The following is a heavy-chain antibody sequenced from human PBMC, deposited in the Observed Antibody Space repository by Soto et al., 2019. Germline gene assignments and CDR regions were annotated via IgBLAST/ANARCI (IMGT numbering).Heavy chain of an antibody. Sequence: QVQLVQSGAEVKKPGSSVKVSCKASGGSFSTYGISWVRQAPGQGLEWMGGFIPVFTTAKYAQKFQGRVSITADESTYTAYMELSSLRSEDTAVYFCARDGVDVSRTTVRHGALDIWGQGTVVTASS. CDR1: GGSFSTYG. J-gene: IGHJ3*02. CDR2: FIPVFTTA. V-gene: IGHV1-69*01. CDR3: ARDGVDVSRTTVRHGALDI. D-gene: IGHD4-17*01.